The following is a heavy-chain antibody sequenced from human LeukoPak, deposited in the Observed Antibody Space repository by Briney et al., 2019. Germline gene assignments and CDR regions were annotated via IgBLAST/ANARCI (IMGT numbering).Heavy chain of an antibody. Sequence: SVKVSCKASGYTFTSYGISWVRQAPGQGLEWMGGIIPIFGTANYAQKFQGRVTITADESTSTAYMELSSLRSEDTAVYYCAYRKEDAFDIWGQGTMVTVSS. V-gene: IGHV1-69*13. J-gene: IGHJ3*02. CDR2: IIPIFGTA. CDR3: AYRKEDAFDI. D-gene: IGHD1-14*01. CDR1: GYTFTSYG.